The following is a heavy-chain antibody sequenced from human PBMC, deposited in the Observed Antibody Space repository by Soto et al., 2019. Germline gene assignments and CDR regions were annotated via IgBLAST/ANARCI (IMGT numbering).Heavy chain of an antibody. CDR2: ISPRGVNI. CDR1: RFALANFP. V-gene: IGHV3-48*02. D-gene: IGHD6-19*01. Sequence: GGSLRLTCLSSRFALANFPFNWVGQTPGQGLEAISYISPRGVNIYYAPPAKGRFTICGDNDRNSLCRQRNRLRDEDAAIYYCAKGPHPNIGWPYYLDYWGQGVPVIVSS. J-gene: IGHJ4*02. CDR3: AKGPHPNIGWPYYLDY.